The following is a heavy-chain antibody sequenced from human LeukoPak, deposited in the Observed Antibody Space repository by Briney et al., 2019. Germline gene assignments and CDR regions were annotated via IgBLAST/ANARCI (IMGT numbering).Heavy chain of an antibody. CDR3: ARGSSSSAFDI. Sequence: GGPLTLSCAPWGFPLSIFAMSGPRHPPGRGREWVSAISGSGGSTYYADSVKGRFTISRDNAKNSLYLQMNSLRGEDTAVYYCARGSSSSAFDIWGQGTMVTVSS. CDR2: ISGSGGST. D-gene: IGHD6-13*01. V-gene: IGHV3-23*01. CDR1: GFPLSIFA. J-gene: IGHJ3*02.